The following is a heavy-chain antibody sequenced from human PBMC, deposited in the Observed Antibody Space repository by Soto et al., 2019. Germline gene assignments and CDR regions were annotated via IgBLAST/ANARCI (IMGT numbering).Heavy chain of an antibody. CDR3: ARHREPHFDY. CDR2: INHRGSA. V-gene: IGHV4-34*01. Sequence: ASXTLSLTCAVYGESLSGHYWSWIRQPPGNGLEWIGEINHRGSANYSPSLKNRVTISVDTPKNQFSLKLSSVTAADTAVYFCARHREPHFDYWSQGSLVTVSS. J-gene: IGHJ4*02. CDR1: GESLSGHY.